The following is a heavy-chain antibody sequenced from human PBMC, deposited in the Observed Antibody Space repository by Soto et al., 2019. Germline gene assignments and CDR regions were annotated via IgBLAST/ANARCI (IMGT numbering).Heavy chain of an antibody. CDR1: SGSLTSSDYY. V-gene: IGHV4-39*01. J-gene: IGHJ4*02. D-gene: IGHD6-19*01. Sequence: SETLSLTCSVSSGSLTSSDYYWGWIRQPPGKGLEWIGSIFYNTYYNPSLKSRVAISVDTSKNQFSLKLSSVTAADTALYYCARHHVSGWFFDYWGQGTLVTVSS. CDR2: IFYNT. CDR3: ARHHVSGWFFDY.